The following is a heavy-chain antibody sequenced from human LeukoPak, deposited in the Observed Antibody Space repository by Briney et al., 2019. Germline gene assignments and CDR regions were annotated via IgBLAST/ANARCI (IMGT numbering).Heavy chain of an antibody. CDR1: GFTFSNAW. J-gene: IGHJ6*03. Sequence: GGSLRLSCAASGFTFSNAWMNWVRQAPGKGLEWVGRIKSKTDGGTTDYAAPVKGRFTISRDDSKNTLYLQMNSLKTEDTAVYYCTTAGSGWYIHYYYYMDVWGKGTTVTVSS. D-gene: IGHD6-19*01. CDR3: TTAGSGWYIHYYYYMDV. V-gene: IGHV3-15*01. CDR2: IKSKTDGGTT.